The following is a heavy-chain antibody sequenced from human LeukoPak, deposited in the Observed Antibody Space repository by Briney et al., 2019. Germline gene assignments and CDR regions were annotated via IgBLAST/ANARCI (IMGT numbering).Heavy chain of an antibody. Sequence: GGPLRLSCAASGFTFSSYAMHWVRQAPGKGLEWVAVISYDGSNKYYADSVKGRFTISRDNSKNTLYLQMNSLRAEDTAVYYCARDDWYYDILTGYYRVRYYGMDVWGQGTTVTVSS. CDR3: ARDDWYYDILTGYYRVRYYGMDV. D-gene: IGHD3-9*01. CDR2: ISYDGSNK. CDR1: GFTFSSYA. J-gene: IGHJ6*02. V-gene: IGHV3-30*04.